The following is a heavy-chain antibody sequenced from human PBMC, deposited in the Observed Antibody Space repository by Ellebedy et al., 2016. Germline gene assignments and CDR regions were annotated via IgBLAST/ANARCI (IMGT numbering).Heavy chain of an antibody. CDR1: GFTFSDFY. V-gene: IGHV3-11*06. Sequence: GESLKISCAASGFTFSDFYMNWIRQAPGKGLEWISYITTSSSYTNYADSVKGRFTISRDNAQNSLYLQMNSLRAEDTAVYYCARDRPYNSDWFSGGPALDMWGQGTMVIVSS. CDR3: ARDRPYNSDWFSGGPALDM. J-gene: IGHJ3*02. CDR2: ITTSSSYT. D-gene: IGHD6-19*01.